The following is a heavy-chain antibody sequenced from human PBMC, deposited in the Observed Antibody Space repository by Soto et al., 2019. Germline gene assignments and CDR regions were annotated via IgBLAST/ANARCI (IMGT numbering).Heavy chain of an antibody. J-gene: IGHJ1*01. CDR1: GFTFSSYA. D-gene: IGHD3-3*01. V-gene: IGHV3-23*01. Sequence: EVQLLESGGGLVQPGGSLRLSCAASGFTFSSYAMSWVRQAPGKGLEWVSAISGSGGSTYYADSVKGRFTISRDNSKNTLYLQRNSLRAEDTAVYYCAKDTPKYYDFWSGSDGGYFQHWGQGTLVTVSS. CDR3: AKDTPKYYDFWSGSDGGYFQH. CDR2: ISGSGGST.